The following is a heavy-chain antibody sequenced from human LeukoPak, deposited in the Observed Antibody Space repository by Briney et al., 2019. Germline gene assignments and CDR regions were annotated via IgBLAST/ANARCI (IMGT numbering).Heavy chain of an antibody. V-gene: IGHV4-59*01. D-gene: IGHD2-2*01. J-gene: IGHJ6*02. CDR1: GGSISSYY. CDR2: IYYSGST. Sequence: SETLSLTCTVSGGSISSYYWNWIRQPPGKGLEWIGYIYYSGSTNYNPSPKSRVTISVDTSKNQFSLKLSSVTAADTAVYYCARELVVPAAMRGYYYYYGMDVWGQGTTVTVSS. CDR3: ARELVVPAAMRGYYYYYGMDV.